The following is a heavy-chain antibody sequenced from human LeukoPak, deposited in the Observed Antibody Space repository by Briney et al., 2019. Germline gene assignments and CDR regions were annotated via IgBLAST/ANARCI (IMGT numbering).Heavy chain of an antibody. Sequence: SETLSLTCTVSGGSVSSGSYYWSWIRQPPGKGLEWIGYIYYSGSTNYNPSLKSRVTISVDTSKNQFSLKLSSVTAADTAVYYCARETMDYCSSTSYYAVGLFDYWGQGTLVTVSS. CDR3: ARETMDYCSSTSYYAVGLFDY. V-gene: IGHV4-61*01. D-gene: IGHD2-2*01. CDR2: IYYSGST. J-gene: IGHJ4*02. CDR1: GGSVSSGSYY.